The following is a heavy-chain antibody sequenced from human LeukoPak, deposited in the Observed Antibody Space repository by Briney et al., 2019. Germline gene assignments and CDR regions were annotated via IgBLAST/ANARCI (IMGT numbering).Heavy chain of an antibody. CDR1: GGSISSSSYY. V-gene: IGHV4-39*01. CDR2: IYYSGST. CDR3: ARHRGYYYYYMDV. Sequence: PSETLSLTCSVSGGSISSSSYYWGWIRQPPGKGLEWIGNIYYSGSTYYNPSLKSRVTISVDTSKNQFSLKLSSVTAADTAVYYCARHRGYYYYYMDVWGKGTTVTISS. J-gene: IGHJ6*03.